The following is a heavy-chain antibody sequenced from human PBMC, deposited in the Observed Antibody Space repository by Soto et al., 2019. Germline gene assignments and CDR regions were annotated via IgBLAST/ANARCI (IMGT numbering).Heavy chain of an antibody. J-gene: IGHJ5*02. Sequence: ASVKVSCKASGGTFSSYAISWVRQAPGQGLEWMGGIIPIFGTANYAQKFQGRVTITADESTSTAYMELSSLRSEDTAVYYCARAGTGTKNWFDPWGQGTLVTVSS. CDR1: GGTFSSYA. D-gene: IGHD1-7*01. CDR3: ARAGTGTKNWFDP. CDR2: IIPIFGTA. V-gene: IGHV1-69*13.